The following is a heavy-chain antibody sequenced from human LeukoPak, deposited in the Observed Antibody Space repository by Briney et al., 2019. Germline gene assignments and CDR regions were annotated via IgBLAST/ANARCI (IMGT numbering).Heavy chain of an antibody. Sequence: PGGSLRLSCAASGFTFSSYERNWVRQAPGKGLEWVSYISSSCSTIDYADAVKGRFTNSRDNGKNSLHLQMNSLRAEDTAVYYCARKGTCSSTSCHPRDYYYYGMDVWGQGTTVTVSS. CDR2: ISSSCSTI. J-gene: IGHJ6*02. V-gene: IGHV3-48*03. CDR3: ARKGTCSSTSCHPRDYYYYGMDV. D-gene: IGHD2-2*01. CDR1: GFTFSSYE.